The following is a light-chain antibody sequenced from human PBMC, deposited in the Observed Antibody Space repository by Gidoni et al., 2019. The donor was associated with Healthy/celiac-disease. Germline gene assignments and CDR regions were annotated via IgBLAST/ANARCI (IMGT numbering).Light chain of an antibody. CDR3: QQYGSSQST. J-gene: IGKJ1*01. CDR2: GAS. V-gene: IGKV3-20*01. Sequence: NELTQTPGTRSLSPGERATLSCRPSQSVSSSYLAWYQQKPGQAPRLLIYGASSRATGIPDRFSGSGSGTDFTLTISRLEPEDFAVYYCQQYGSSQSTFGQGTQVDIK. CDR1: QSVSSSY.